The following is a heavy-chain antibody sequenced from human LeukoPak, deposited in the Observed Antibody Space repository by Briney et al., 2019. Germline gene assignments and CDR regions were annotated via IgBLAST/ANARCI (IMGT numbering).Heavy chain of an antibody. V-gene: IGHV4-34*01. CDR2: INHSVST. Sequence: SETLSLTCAVYGGSFSGYYGSWIRQPPGKGLEWIGEINHSVSTNDNPSLKSRVTISVDTSKNQFSLKLSSVTAADTAVNYCARNQPTAMVRGLYYYMDVWGKGTTVTVSS. D-gene: IGHD3-10*01. CDR1: GGSFSGYY. J-gene: IGHJ6*03. CDR3: ARNQPTAMVRGLYYYMDV.